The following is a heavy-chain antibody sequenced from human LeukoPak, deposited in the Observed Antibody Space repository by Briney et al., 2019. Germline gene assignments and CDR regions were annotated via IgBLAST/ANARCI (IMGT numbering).Heavy chain of an antibody. D-gene: IGHD6-19*01. CDR1: GFTFSSYS. CDR2: ISSSSSYI. J-gene: IGHJ4*02. V-gene: IGHV3-21*01. CDR3: ARDSSVAGDFDY. Sequence: PGGSLRLSCAASGFTFSSYSMNWVRQAPGKGLEWVSSISSSSSYIYYADSVKGRFTISRDNAKNSLYLQMNSLRAEDTAVYYCARDSSVAGDFDYWGQGTLVTVSS.